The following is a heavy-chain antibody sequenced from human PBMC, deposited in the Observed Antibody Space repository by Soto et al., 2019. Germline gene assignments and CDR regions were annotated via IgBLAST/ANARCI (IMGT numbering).Heavy chain of an antibody. CDR1: GFTFSNYL. V-gene: IGHV3-74*01. CDR2: IDSDGSDT. Sequence: ELQLVESGGGLVQPGGSLRLSCAASGFTFSNYLMHWVHQGPGKGLVWVSRIDSDGSDTIYADSVKGRFTISRDNAKNTLFLQMHSLRAEDMGVYYCARDGYIGFDYWGQGTLVTVSS. J-gene: IGHJ4*02. D-gene: IGHD5-12*01. CDR3: ARDGYIGFDY.